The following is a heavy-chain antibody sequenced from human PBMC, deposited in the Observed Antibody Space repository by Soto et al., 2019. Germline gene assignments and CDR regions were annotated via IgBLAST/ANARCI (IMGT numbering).Heavy chain of an antibody. CDR2: INHSGST. CDR3: GREKLTGLFDY. CDR1: GLSFIGYY. Sequence: PSETLSLTCAVYGLSFIGYYWTWIRQPPGTGLEWIGEINHSGSTNYNPSLKSLVTISVDTSKNQFSLKLTSVTAADTSVYYCGREKLTGLFDYWGKGTLVP. D-gene: IGHD2-8*02. J-gene: IGHJ4*02. V-gene: IGHV4-34*01.